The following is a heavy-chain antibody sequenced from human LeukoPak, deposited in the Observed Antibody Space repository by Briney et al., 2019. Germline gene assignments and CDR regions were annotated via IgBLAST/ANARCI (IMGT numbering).Heavy chain of an antibody. D-gene: IGHD3-10*01. CDR3: ARAVGSGSFQTYYYMDV. Sequence: GGSLRLSCAASGFTFSDYNMRWIRQAPGKGLEWVSSISRSGSTKYYADSVKGRFTISRDNAKNSLFLQMNSLRAEDTAVYYCARAVGSGSFQTYYYMDVWGKGTTVTISS. V-gene: IGHV3-11*01. J-gene: IGHJ6*03. CDR1: GFTFSDYN. CDR2: ISRSGSTK.